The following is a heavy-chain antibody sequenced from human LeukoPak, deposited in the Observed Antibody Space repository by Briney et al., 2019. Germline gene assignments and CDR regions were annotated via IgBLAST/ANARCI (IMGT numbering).Heavy chain of an antibody. CDR2: IWYDGSNK. CDR3: ARDLGVVVVAATYDY. D-gene: IGHD2-15*01. Sequence: GRSLRLSCAASGFTFSSYGMHWVRQTPGKGLEWVAVIWYDGSNKYYADSVKGRFTISRDNSKNTLYLQMNSLRAEDTAVYYCARDLGVVVVAATYDYWGQGTLVTVSS. V-gene: IGHV3-30*19. CDR1: GFTFSSYG. J-gene: IGHJ4*02.